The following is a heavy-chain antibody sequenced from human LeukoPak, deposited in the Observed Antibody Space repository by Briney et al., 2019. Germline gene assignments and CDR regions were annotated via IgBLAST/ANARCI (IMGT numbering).Heavy chain of an antibody. J-gene: IGHJ4*02. CDR2: IYSSGST. CDR1: GASISGYY. V-gene: IGHV4-59*12. D-gene: IGHD2-2*01. CDR3: ARKRGRVVPAAMGYFDY. Sequence: SETLSLTCTVSGASISGYYWSWIRQPPGKGLEWIGYIYSSGSTNYNPSLKSRVTISVDTSKNQFSLKLSSVTAADTAVYYCARKRGRVVPAAMGYFDYWGQGTLVTVSS.